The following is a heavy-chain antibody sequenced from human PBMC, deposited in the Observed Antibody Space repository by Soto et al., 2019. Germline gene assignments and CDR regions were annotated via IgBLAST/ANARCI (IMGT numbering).Heavy chain of an antibody. V-gene: IGHV3-7*01. J-gene: IGHJ4*02. Sequence: EVQLVESGGGLVQPGGSLRLSCAASGFTFSNYWMNWVRQAPGKGLEWVANIKQDGSEKYYVDSVKGRFTISRDNAKNSLYLQMNSLRAEDTAVYYCARLRTVYWGQGTLVTVSS. CDR2: IKQDGSEK. CDR3: ARLRTVY. D-gene: IGHD4-4*01. CDR1: GFTFSNYW.